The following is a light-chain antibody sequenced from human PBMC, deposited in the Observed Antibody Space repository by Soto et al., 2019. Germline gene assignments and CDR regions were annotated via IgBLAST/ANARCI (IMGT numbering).Light chain of an antibody. CDR2: AAS. V-gene: IGKV1-9*01. Sequence: IQFTQSPSSLSASVGDRVTITCRASQAINSYLAWYQQRPGKAPKLLIYAASTLQSGVPSRFSGSRSGTDFTLTISSXQPGDFATYYCQQLNNYPLTFGPGTKVDIK. CDR3: QQLNNYPLT. CDR1: QAINSY. J-gene: IGKJ3*01.